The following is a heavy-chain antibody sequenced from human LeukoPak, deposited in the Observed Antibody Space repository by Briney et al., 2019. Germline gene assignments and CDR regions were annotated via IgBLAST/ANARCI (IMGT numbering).Heavy chain of an antibody. CDR3: ARLVGYYSRGSCYHFDY. V-gene: IGHV4-30-4*01. D-gene: IGHD2-15*01. CDR2: IYYSGTT. Sequence: NASETLSLTCTVSGGSISSGDDYWSWIRQPPGKGLEWIGYIYYSGTTYYNPSLKSRASISVNTSKNQFSLKLTSVTAADTAVYFCARLVGYYSRGSCYHFDYWGQGSLVTVSS. J-gene: IGHJ4*02. CDR1: GGSISSGDDY.